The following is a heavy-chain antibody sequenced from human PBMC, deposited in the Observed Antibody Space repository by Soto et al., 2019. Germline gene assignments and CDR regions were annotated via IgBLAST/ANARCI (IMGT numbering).Heavy chain of an antibody. J-gene: IGHJ4*02. CDR1: GFTFSSYA. CDR3: EKDSNVHQWMVRYFDY. V-gene: IGHV3-23*01. D-gene: IGHD6-19*01. Sequence: VSLRLSSAASGFTFSSYAMSWFRQAPGKGREGGSAVSGSGGSTYYADSVKGRFTISRDNSKNTLYLQMNSVRAEDTAVYYCEKDSNVHQWMVRYFDYWGQGTLVTVSS. CDR2: VSGSGGST.